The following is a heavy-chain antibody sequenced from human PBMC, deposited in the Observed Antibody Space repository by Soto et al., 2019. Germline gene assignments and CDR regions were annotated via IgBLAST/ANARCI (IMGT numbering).Heavy chain of an antibody. CDR3: ARPLNTRRVGATIWYFDL. CDR1: GFTFSSYG. V-gene: IGHV3-33*01. CDR2: IWYDGSNK. Sequence: QVQLVESGRGVVQPGRSLRLSCAASGFTFSSYGMHWVRQAPGKGLEWVAVIWYDGSNKYYADSVKGRFTISRDNSKNTLYLQMNSLRAEDTAVYYCARPLNTRRVGATIWYFDLWGRGTLVTVSS. J-gene: IGHJ2*01. D-gene: IGHD1-26*01.